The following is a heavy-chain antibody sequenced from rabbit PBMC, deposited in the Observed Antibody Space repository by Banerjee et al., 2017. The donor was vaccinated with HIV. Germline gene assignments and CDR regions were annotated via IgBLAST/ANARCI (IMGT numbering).Heavy chain of an antibody. V-gene: IGHV1S40*01. Sequence: QSLEESGGDLVKPGASLTLTCTASGFSFSSSYYMCWVRQAPGKGLEWIACVHGGTDYASWAKGRFTISKTSSTTVTLQMTSLTAADTATYFCARDPGYVGDGYVWDLWGPGTLVTVS. CDR2: VHGGT. CDR1: GFSFSSSYY. J-gene: IGHJ4*01. CDR3: ARDPGYVGDGYVWDL. D-gene: IGHD6-1*01.